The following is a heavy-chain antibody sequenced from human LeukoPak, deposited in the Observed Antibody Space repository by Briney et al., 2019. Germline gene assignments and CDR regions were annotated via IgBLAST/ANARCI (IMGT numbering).Heavy chain of an antibody. J-gene: IGHJ6*03. CDR2: INHSGGT. CDR1: GGSFSGYY. Sequence: SETLSLTCAVYGGSFSGYYCSWIRQPPGKGLGWSGEINHSGGTTYNPSPKSRVTISVDSAKNQFSLELSSVTGADTAVYYCARSRYCSSTSCYRYYYYMDVWGKGTTVTVSS. CDR3: ARSRYCSSTSCYRYYYYMDV. D-gene: IGHD2-2*02. V-gene: IGHV4-34*01.